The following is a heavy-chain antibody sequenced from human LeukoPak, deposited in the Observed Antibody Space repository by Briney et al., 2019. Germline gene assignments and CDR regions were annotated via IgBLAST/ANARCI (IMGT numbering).Heavy chain of an antibody. V-gene: IGHV3-30*18. CDR2: ISYDGSNK. CDR3: AKDVSILGPYFDY. D-gene: IGHD3-3*01. J-gene: IGHJ4*02. CDR1: GFTFSSYG. Sequence: GGSLRLSCAASGFTFSSYGMHWVRQAPGKGLEWVAVISYDGSNKYYADSVKGRFTISRDNSKNTLYLQMNSLRAEDTAVYYCAKDVSILGPYFDYWGQGTLVTVSS.